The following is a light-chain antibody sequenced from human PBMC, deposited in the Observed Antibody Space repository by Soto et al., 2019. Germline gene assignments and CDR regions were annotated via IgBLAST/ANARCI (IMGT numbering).Light chain of an antibody. CDR2: DVT. CDR1: SSDVGGYNS. V-gene: IGLV2-14*01. J-gene: IGLJ1*01. Sequence: QSALTQPASVSGSPGQSITISCTGTSSDVGGYNSVSWYRQDPGKAPKLMIYDVTNRPSGVSNRFSGSESGNTASLTISGLQAEDEADYYCSSFTSDITYVFGTGTKV. CDR3: SSFTSDITYV.